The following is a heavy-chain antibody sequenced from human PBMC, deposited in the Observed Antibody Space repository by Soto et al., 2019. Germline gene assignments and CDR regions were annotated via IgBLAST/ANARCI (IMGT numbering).Heavy chain of an antibody. D-gene: IGHD2-15*01. CDR2: IYSGSST. CDR3: ARALGRDKGMDV. J-gene: IGHJ6*02. Sequence: TGGSLRLSCAASGFTVSGNYMNWIRQAPGKGLEWVSIIYSGSSTYYADSVKGRFTISRDNSKNTVYLQMNRLRAEDTAVYYCARALGRDKGMDVWGQGTTVTVSS. CDR1: GFTVSGNY. V-gene: IGHV3-53*01.